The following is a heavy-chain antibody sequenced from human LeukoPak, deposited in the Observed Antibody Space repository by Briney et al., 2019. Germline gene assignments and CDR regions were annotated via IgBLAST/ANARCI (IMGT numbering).Heavy chain of an antibody. Sequence: SETLSLTCAVSGDSITNYYWSWIRQPPGKGLEWIGNIYYIGNTNYNPSLKSRVTISVDTSKKQFSLKLNFVTAADTAMYYCARGQFYHDSTGYYLWGQGTLVTVSS. J-gene: IGHJ5*02. D-gene: IGHD3-22*01. V-gene: IGHV4-59*01. CDR3: ARGQFYHDSTGYYL. CDR1: GDSITNYY. CDR2: IYYIGNT.